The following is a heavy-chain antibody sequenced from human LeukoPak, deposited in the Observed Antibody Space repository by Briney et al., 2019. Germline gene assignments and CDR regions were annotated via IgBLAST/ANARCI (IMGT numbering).Heavy chain of an antibody. CDR3: ARHVQSNDWKYYFDD. D-gene: IGHD1-1*01. J-gene: IGHJ4*02. V-gene: IGHV4-39*01. Sequence: PSETLSLTCTVSGGSISSAGYYWGWIRQPPGKGLEWIGSIHYSGMTSPNPSLESRLTISIDTSRNQFSLKLSSVTARDTAVYYCARHVQSNDWKYYFDDWGQGTLVTVSS. CDR2: IHYSGMT. CDR1: GGSISSAGYY.